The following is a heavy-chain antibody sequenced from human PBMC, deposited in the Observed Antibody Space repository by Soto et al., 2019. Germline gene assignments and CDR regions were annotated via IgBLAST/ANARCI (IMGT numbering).Heavy chain of an antibody. CDR1: GGSIRSVNYY. CDR3: ARARYCSGRDCWPGDAFDI. D-gene: IGHD2-15*01. Sequence: SETLSLTSNVSGGSIRSVNYYWSWIRQRPGKALEWIGYIYNSGSTYYNPSLKSRVTISADTSKNQSSLRLSPVTAADTAVYYCARARYCSGRDCWPGDAFDIWGQRTMVTVSS. V-gene: IGHV4-31*03. CDR2: IYNSGST. J-gene: IGHJ3*02.